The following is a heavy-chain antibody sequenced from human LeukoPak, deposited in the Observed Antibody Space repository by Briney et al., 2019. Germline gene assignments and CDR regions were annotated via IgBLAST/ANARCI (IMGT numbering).Heavy chain of an antibody. J-gene: IGHJ4*02. CDR3: ARDLTDHFDY. V-gene: IGHV1-69*04. Sequence: SVKVSCKASGGTFSSYAISWVRQAPGQGLEWMGRIIPVLGIANYAQKFQGRVTITADKSTSTAYMELSSLRSEDTAVYYCARDLTDHFDYWGQGTLVTVSS. CDR1: GGTFSSYA. CDR2: IIPVLGIA.